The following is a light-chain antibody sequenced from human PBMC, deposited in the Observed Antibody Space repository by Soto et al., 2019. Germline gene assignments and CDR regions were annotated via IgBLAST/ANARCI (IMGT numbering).Light chain of an antibody. V-gene: IGLV4-69*01. CDR2: VNSDGSH. CDR3: QTWGTGIVV. CDR1: SGHSSYA. J-gene: IGLJ2*01. Sequence: QPVLTQSPSASASLGASVKLTCTLSSGHSSYAIAWHQQQPEKAPRYLMKVNSDGSHSKGDGIPDRFSGSSSGAERYLTISSLQSEDEADYYCQTWGTGIVVFDGGTKLTVL.